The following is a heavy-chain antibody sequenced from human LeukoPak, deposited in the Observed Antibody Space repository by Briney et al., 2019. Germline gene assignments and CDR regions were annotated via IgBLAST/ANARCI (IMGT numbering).Heavy chain of an antibody. CDR3: AKDRNTMVRVNWFDR. D-gene: IGHD3-10*01. Sequence: PGGSLRLSCAASGFTFSSYAMSWVRQAPGKGLEWVSAISGSGGSTYYADPVKGRFTISRDNSKNTLYLQMNSLRAEDTAVYYCAKDRNTMVRVNWFDRWGQGTLVTVSS. V-gene: IGHV3-23*01. CDR2: ISGSGGST. CDR1: GFTFSSYA. J-gene: IGHJ5*02.